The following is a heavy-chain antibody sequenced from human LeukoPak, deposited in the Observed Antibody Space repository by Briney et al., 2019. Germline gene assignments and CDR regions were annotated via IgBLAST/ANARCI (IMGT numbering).Heavy chain of an antibody. CDR3: AKVHSVAGHNWFDP. D-gene: IGHD6-19*01. J-gene: IGHJ5*02. V-gene: IGHV3-30*18. CDR2: ISYDGSNK. Sequence: GGSLRLSCAASGFTFSSYGMHWVRQAPGKGLEWVAVISYDGSNKYYADSVKGRFTISRDNSKNTLYLQMNSLRAEDTAVYYCAKVHSVAGHNWFDPWGQGTLVTVST. CDR1: GFTFSSYG.